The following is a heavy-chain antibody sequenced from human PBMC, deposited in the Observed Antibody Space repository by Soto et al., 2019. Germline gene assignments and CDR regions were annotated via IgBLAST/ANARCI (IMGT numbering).Heavy chain of an antibody. CDR3: TRDQFGDTAKITVFRNYFYYGMAF. D-gene: IGHD5-18*01. J-gene: IGHJ6*02. CDR1: GYTFTNYY. Sequence: ASVKVSCKASGYTFTNYYMHWVRQAPGQGLEWMGIINPSGGSTTYAQKFQGRVTMTGDTSTSTVYMELSSLRSEDTALYYCTRDQFGDTAKITVFRNYFYYGMAFWGQGTTVTVSS. V-gene: IGHV1-46*01. CDR2: INPSGGST.